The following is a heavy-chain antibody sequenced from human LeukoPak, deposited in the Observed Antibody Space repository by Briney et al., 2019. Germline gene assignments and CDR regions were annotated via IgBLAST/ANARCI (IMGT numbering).Heavy chain of an antibody. V-gene: IGHV3-21*01. CDR3: ARGDRTTVVTRYYYYYYGMDV. D-gene: IGHD4-23*01. Sequence: GGSLRLSCAASGFTFSSYSMNWVRQAPGKGLEWVSSISSSSSYIYYADSVKGRFTISRDNAKNSLYLQMNSLRAEDTAVYYCARGDRTTVVTRYYYYYYGMDVWGQGTTVTVSS. CDR1: GFTFSSYS. J-gene: IGHJ6*02. CDR2: ISSSSSYI.